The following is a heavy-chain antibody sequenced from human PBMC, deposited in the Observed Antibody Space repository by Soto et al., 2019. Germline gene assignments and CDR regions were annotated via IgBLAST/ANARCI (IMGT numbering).Heavy chain of an antibody. D-gene: IGHD2-15*01. Sequence: PSETLSLTCTVSGGSISSYYWSWIRQPPGEGLEWIGYIYYSGSTNYNPSLKSRVTISVDTSKNQFSLKLSSVTAADTAVYYCARERCSGGSCEYYYGMDVWGQGTTVTVSS. J-gene: IGHJ6*02. CDR1: GGSISSYY. CDR2: IYYSGST. V-gene: IGHV4-59*01. CDR3: ARERCSGGSCEYYYGMDV.